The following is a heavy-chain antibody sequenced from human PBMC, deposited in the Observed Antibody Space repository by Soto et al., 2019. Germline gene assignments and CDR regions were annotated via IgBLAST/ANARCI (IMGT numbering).Heavy chain of an antibody. D-gene: IGHD3-10*01. Sequence: QVQLVQSGAEVRKPGSSVKVSCKASGDTFSFYTINWVRQAPGLGPEWMGRVNPIVSMSNYAQKFQGRVTITADKSTNTAYMQLGSLRSEDTAIYYCAASYGSGYRAFDYWGQGALVTVSS. V-gene: IGHV1-69*02. J-gene: IGHJ4*02. CDR3: AASYGSGYRAFDY. CDR2: VNPIVSMS. CDR1: GDTFSFYT.